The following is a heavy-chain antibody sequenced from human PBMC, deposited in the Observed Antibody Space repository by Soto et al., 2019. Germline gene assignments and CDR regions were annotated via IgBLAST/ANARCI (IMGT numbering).Heavy chain of an antibody. CDR1: GGTFSSYA. CDR3: AGAIQPRGDYYYGMDI. D-gene: IGHD5-18*01. V-gene: IGHV1-69*12. Sequence: QVQLVQSGAEVKKPGSSVKVSCKASGGTFSSYAISWVRQAPGQGLEWMGGIIPIFGTANYAQKFQGRVTTTADESTSTAYMELSSLRSEDTAVYYCAGAIQPRGDYYYGMDIWGQGTTVTVSS. J-gene: IGHJ6*02. CDR2: IIPIFGTA.